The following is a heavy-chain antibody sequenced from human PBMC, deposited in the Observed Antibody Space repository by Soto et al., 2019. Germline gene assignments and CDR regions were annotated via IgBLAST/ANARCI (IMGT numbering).Heavy chain of an antibody. J-gene: IGHJ6*02. CDR3: ARVAGYCSGGSCYSVFSYYYGMDV. D-gene: IGHD2-15*01. CDR2: INHSGST. V-gene: IGHV4-34*01. CDR1: GGSLSGYY. Sequence: SETLSLTCAVYGGSLSGYYWSWIRQPPGKGLEWIGEINHSGSTNYNPSLKSRVTISVDTSKNQFSLKLSSVTAADTAVYYCARVAGYCSGGSCYSVFSYYYGMDVWGQGTTVTVSS.